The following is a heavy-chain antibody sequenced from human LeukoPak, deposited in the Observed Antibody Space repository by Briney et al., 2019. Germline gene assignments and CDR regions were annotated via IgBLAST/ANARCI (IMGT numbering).Heavy chain of an antibody. CDR1: GFTFSSYW. Sequence: PGGPLRLSCAASGFTFSSYWMSWVRQAPGKGLEWVANIKQGGSEKYYVDSVKGRFTISRDNAKNSLYLKMNSLRAEDTAVYYCARGYSSTGFDYWGQGTLVTVSS. CDR3: ARGYSSTGFDY. CDR2: IKQGGSEK. D-gene: IGHD6-13*01. V-gene: IGHV3-7*04. J-gene: IGHJ4*02.